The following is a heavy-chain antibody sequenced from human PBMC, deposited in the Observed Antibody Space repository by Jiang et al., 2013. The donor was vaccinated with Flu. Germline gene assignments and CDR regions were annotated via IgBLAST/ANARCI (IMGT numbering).Heavy chain of an antibody. CDR1: GLIFDIYG. CDR3: AKGQTVAGEFDS. D-gene: IGHD6-19*01. J-gene: IGHJ4*01. V-gene: IGHV3-30*18. Sequence: QLVESGGGVVRPGRSLRLSCAASGLIFDIYGMHWVRQAPGKGLEWVASISYDGNEKQYADSVKGRLTISRDNSENTVSLEMNSLRPEDTAIYYCAKGQTVAGEFDSWGQGSLVTVSP. CDR2: ISYDGNEK.